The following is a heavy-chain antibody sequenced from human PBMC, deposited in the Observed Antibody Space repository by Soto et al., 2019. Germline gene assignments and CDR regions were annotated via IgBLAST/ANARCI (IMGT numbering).Heavy chain of an antibody. CDR2: INPSGRST. D-gene: IGHD3-22*01. Sequence: ASVKVSCKASGYTFTSYYMHWVRQAPGQRLEWMGIINPSGRSTSYAQKFQGRVTMTEDTSTGTAYMELSSLRSEDTAVYYCATVSLVDSSGYYGYWGQGTLVTVSS. CDR1: GYTFTSYY. CDR3: ATVSLVDSSGYYGY. J-gene: IGHJ4*02. V-gene: IGHV1-46*01.